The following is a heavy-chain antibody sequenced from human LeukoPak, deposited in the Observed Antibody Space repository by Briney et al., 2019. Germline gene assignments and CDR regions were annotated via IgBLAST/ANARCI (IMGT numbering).Heavy chain of an antibody. Sequence: HPGGSLRLSCAASAFTFSNTWMSWARQAPGKRLECGGRIKTKTDGGTTDYAAPVKGRFTVSRDDSNNTLYLQMNSLKTEDTAVYYCTTDLLAYCGGDCYYYWGQGTLVTVSS. CDR2: IKTKTDGGTT. V-gene: IGHV3-15*01. D-gene: IGHD2-21*02. J-gene: IGHJ4*02. CDR1: AFTFSNTW. CDR3: TTDLLAYCGGDCYYY.